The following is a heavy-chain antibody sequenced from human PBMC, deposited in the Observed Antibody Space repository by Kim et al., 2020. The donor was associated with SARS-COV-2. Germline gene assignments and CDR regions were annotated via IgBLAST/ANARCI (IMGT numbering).Heavy chain of an antibody. D-gene: IGHD4-17*01. J-gene: IGHJ3*02. CDR2: IHYSGKT. CDR3: ARHGYGDYDDAFDI. V-gene: IGHV4-59*08. CDR1: GDSINNYY. Sequence: SETLSLTCNVSGDSINNYYWSWIRQPPGKGLEWIGYIHYSGKTNYNPSLKSRVTISVDTSKRHFSLKLSSVTATDTAVYYCARHGYGDYDDAFDIWGQGT.